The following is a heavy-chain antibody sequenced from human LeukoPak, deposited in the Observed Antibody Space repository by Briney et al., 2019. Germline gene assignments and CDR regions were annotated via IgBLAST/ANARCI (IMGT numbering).Heavy chain of an antibody. CDR2: INSDGSST. CDR1: GFTFSSYA. Sequence: GGSLRLSCAASGFTFSSYAMSWVRQAPGKGLVWVSRINSDGSSTSYADSVKGRFTISRDNAKNTLYLQMNSLRAEDTAVYYCAKDTRYSSSWLDYWGQGTLVTVSS. V-gene: IGHV3-74*01. CDR3: AKDTRYSSSWLDY. D-gene: IGHD6-13*01. J-gene: IGHJ4*02.